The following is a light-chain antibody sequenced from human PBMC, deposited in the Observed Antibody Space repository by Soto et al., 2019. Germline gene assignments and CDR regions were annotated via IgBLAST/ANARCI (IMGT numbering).Light chain of an antibody. CDR2: GAF. J-gene: IGKJ5*01. V-gene: IGKV3-20*01. Sequence: EIVLTQSPVTLSLSPGERATLSCRASQSLISSYFAWYQHKPGQGPRLLIYGAFTRATGIPDRFSGSGSGTDFTLTISRLEPEDFAVYYCQQHETLITFGQGTRLEIK. CDR3: QQHETLIT. CDR1: QSLISSY.